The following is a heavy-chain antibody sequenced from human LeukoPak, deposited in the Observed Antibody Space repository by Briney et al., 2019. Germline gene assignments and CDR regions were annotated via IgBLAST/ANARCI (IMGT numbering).Heavy chain of an antibody. V-gene: IGHV3-7*01. Sequence: GGSLRLSCAASGFTFSTYWMSWVRQAPGKGLEWVASIKQDGNKKYYVDSVKGRFTISRDNAKNTLYLQMNSLRAEDTAVYYCARDAVDTANAVWGQGTTVTVSS. D-gene: IGHD5-18*01. J-gene: IGHJ6*02. CDR1: GFTFSTYW. CDR2: IKQDGNKK. CDR3: ARDAVDTANAV.